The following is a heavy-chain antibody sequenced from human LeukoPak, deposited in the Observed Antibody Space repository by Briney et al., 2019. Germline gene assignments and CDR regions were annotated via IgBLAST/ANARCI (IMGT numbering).Heavy chain of an antibody. Sequence: GGSLRLSCAASGFTVSSNYMSWVRQAPGEGLEWVSVIYSGGSTYYADSVKGRFTISRDNSKNTLFLQMNSLRAEDTAVYYCARAAYDSSGYLTLWGQGTLVTVSS. V-gene: IGHV3-53*01. D-gene: IGHD3-22*01. CDR3: ARAAYDSSGYLTL. CDR2: IYSGGST. J-gene: IGHJ4*02. CDR1: GFTVSSNY.